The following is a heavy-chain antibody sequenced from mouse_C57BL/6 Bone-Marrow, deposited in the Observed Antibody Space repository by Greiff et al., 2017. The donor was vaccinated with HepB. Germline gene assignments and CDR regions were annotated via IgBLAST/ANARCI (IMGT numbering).Heavy chain of an antibody. CDR2: IDPNSGGT. J-gene: IGHJ2*01. Sequence: QVQLQQPGAELVKPGASVKLSCKASGYTFTSYWMHWVKQRPGRGLEWIGRIDPNSGGTKYNEKFKSKATLTVDKPSSTAYMQLSSLTSEDSAVYYCARGEFITTVVGNYFDYWGQGTTLTVSS. CDR3: ARGEFITTVVGNYFDY. CDR1: GYTFTSYW. V-gene: IGHV1-72*01. D-gene: IGHD1-1*01.